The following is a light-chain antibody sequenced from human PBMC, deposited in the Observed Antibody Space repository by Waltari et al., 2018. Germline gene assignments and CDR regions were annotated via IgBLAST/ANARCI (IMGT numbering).Light chain of an antibody. CDR2: EVS. J-gene: IGLJ1*01. V-gene: IGLV2-14*01. Sequence: QSALTQPASVSGSPGQSITISCSGTDSDVGAYAFFSWYQQHPGNAPHLIIYEVSNRPSGISNRFAASKSGNTASLTISGLQAEDEADYYCSSYTTSSAPGVFGTGTRVTVL. CDR1: DSDVGAYAF. CDR3: SSYTTSSAPGV.